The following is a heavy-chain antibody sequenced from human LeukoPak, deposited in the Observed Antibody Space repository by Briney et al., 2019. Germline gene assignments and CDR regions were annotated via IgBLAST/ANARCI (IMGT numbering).Heavy chain of an antibody. CDR3: ARDFYSARFHYDYVWGSYRYFDY. D-gene: IGHD3-16*02. V-gene: IGHV3-11*01. CDR2: ISSSGSTI. CDR1: GFTFNDYY. J-gene: IGHJ4*02. Sequence: GGSLRLSCAASGFTFNDYYMSWIRQAPGKGLEWVSYISSSGSTIYYADSVKGRFTISRDNAKNSLYLQMNSLRAEDTAVYYCARDFYSARFHYDYVWGSYRYFDYWGQGTLVTVSS.